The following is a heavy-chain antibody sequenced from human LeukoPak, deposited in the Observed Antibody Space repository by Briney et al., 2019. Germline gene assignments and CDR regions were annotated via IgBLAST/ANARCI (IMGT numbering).Heavy chain of an antibody. J-gene: IGHJ4*02. CDR1: GFTFSSYA. CDR2: ISGSGGST. CDR3: AKGEDYYDSSGYPFDY. D-gene: IGHD3-22*01. V-gene: IGHV3-23*01. Sequence: GGSLRLSCAASGFTFSSYAMSWVRQAPGKGLEWVSAISGSGGSTYYADSVKGRFTISRDNSKNTLYLQMNSLRAEDTAVYYCAKGEDYYDSSGYPFDYWGQGTLVTVSS.